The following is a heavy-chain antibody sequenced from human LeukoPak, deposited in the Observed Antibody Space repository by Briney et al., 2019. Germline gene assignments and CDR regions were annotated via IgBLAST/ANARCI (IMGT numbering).Heavy chain of an antibody. Sequence: GGSLRLSCAASAFSLNAYNMNWVRQAPGKGLEWVSSISYTGTYIYYADSVKGRFTISRDNAQNSLYLQMNSLRAEGTAIYYCVRDRGTYRPIDYWGQGTLVTVSS. CDR2: ISYTGTYI. D-gene: IGHD1-26*01. CDR1: AFSLNAYN. V-gene: IGHV3-21*04. J-gene: IGHJ4*02. CDR3: VRDRGTYRPIDY.